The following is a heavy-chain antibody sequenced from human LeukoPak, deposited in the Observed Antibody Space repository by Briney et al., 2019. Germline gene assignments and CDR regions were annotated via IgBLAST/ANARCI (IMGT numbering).Heavy chain of an antibody. Sequence: AGGSLRLSCAASGFIFDDYAMHWVRQAPGKGLEWVSGISWNSGNRGYADSVKGRFTISRDNAKNSLHLQMNSLRAEDTALYYCAKVTMVRGVIITSSYFDYWGQGTLVTVSS. J-gene: IGHJ4*02. CDR3: AKVTMVRGVIITSSYFDY. CDR2: ISWNSGNR. CDR1: GFIFDDYA. D-gene: IGHD3-10*01. V-gene: IGHV3-9*01.